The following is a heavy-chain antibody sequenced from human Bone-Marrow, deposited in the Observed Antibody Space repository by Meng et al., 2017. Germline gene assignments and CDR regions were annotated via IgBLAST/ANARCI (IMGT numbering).Heavy chain of an antibody. V-gene: IGHV1-2*06. CDR3: ARDEDISAAGKLFGDY. Sequence: ASVKVSCKASGYTFTSYDINWVRQATGQGLEWMGRIDPKSGDTHYAQRFQGRVTMTGDTSISTAYMELSGLRSDDTAMYYCARDEDISAAGKLFGDYWGQGTLVT. J-gene: IGHJ4*02. CDR1: GYTFTSYD. CDR2: IDPKSGDT. D-gene: IGHD6-13*01.